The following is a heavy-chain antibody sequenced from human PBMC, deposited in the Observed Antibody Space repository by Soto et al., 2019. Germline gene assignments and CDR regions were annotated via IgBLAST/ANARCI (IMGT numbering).Heavy chain of an antibody. CDR1: GGTFSSYA. D-gene: IGHD3-9*01. CDR2: IIPIFGTA. V-gene: IGHV1-69*01. Sequence: QVQLVQSGAEVKKPGSSVKVSCKASGGTFSSYAISWVRQAPGQGLEWMGGIIPIFGTANYAQKFQGRVTITADESTSTAYMELSSLRSEDTAVYYCAKRPALTGYYMDIFDYWGQGTLVTVSS. CDR3: AKRPALTGYYMDIFDY. J-gene: IGHJ4*02.